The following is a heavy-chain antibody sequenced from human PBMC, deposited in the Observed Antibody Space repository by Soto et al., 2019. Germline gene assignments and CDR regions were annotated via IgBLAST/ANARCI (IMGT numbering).Heavy chain of an antibody. J-gene: IGHJ4*02. CDR2: MYHGGFS. CDR1: GGSIISYY. Sequence: SETLSLTCTVSGGSIISYYCIFIRHPPCKGLEWIGNMYHGGFSYYNPSLKGRVTISVDTWKNRFSLNLRSVTAADTAVYYCARTVVVVVSNVPDYFDYWGQGMLVTVSS. D-gene: IGHD2-15*01. V-gene: IGHV4-59*04. CDR3: ARTVVVVVSNVPDYFDY.